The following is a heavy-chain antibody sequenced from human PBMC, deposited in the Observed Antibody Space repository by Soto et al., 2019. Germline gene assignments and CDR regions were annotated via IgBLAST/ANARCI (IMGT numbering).Heavy chain of an antibody. CDR1: GGTFSSYA. CDR3: ARRNYYGSGSFDY. V-gene: IGHV1-69*06. CDR2: IIPIFGTA. J-gene: IGHJ4*02. Sequence: KVSCKASGGTFSSYAISWVRQAPGQGLEWMGGIIPIFGTANYAQKFQGRVTITADKSTSTAYMELSSLRSEDTAVYYCARRNYYGSGSFDYWGQGTLVTVSS. D-gene: IGHD3-10*01.